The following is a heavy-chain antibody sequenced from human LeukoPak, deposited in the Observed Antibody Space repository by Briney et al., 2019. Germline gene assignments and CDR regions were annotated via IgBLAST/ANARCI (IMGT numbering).Heavy chain of an antibody. CDR3: ARAARYYGSGSYYQYYFDY. CDR2: ISAYNGNT. Sequence: ASVKVSCKASGYTFTSYGISWVRQAPGQGLEWMGWISAYNGNTNYAQKLQGRVTMTRNTSISTAYMELSSLRSEDTAVYYCARAARYYGSGSYYQYYFDYWGQGTLVTVSS. D-gene: IGHD3-10*01. J-gene: IGHJ4*02. CDR1: GYTFTSYG. V-gene: IGHV1-18*01.